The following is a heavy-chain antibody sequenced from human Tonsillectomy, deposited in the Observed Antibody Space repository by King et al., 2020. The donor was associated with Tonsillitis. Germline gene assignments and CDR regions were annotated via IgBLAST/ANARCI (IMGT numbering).Heavy chain of an antibody. CDR3: ARTYYYDSSGYYLYYFDY. J-gene: IGHJ4*02. Sequence: VQLVESGAEVKKPGESLRISCKGSGYRFTSYWISWVRQMPGKGLERMGRIDPSDSYTNYSPSFQGHVTISADKSISTAYLQWSSLKASDTAIYYCARTYYYDSSGYYLYYFDYWGQGTLVTVSS. CDR2: IDPSDSYT. V-gene: IGHV5-10-1*03. CDR1: GYRFTSYW. D-gene: IGHD3-22*01.